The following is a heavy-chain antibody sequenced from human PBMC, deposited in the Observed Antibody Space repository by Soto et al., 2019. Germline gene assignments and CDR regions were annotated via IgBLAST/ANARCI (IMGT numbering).Heavy chain of an antibody. CDR2: MNPYSGDT. Sequence: XSVKVSSAASGYPLTNFHFNWVRQATGQGLGWIGWMNPYSGDTGYAQNFQGRVTMTRDTSINTAYMEMTSLTSDDTAVYYCARGSPGPVDQWAQGTPVTVSS. CDR3: ARGSPGPVDQ. V-gene: IGHV1-8*02. D-gene: IGHD6-19*01. J-gene: IGHJ4*02. CDR1: GYPLTNFH.